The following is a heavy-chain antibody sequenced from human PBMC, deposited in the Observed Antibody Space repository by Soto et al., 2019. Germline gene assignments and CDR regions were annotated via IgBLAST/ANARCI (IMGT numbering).Heavy chain of an antibody. D-gene: IGHD4-17*01. CDR3: ARDLTTRHYYGMDV. CDR1: GFTFSSYS. CDR2: MSRSSSPI. Sequence: HPGGSLRLSGASSGFTFSSYSMNWVRQAPGTGLEWVSYMSRSSSPIESADSVKGRFTISRDNAKNSLYLQMNSLKDEDTAVYYCARDLTTRHYYGMDVWGQGTTVTVSS. J-gene: IGHJ6*02. V-gene: IGHV3-48*02.